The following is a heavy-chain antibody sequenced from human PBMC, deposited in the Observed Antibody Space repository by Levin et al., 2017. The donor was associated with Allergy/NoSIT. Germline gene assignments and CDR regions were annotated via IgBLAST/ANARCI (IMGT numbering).Heavy chain of an antibody. CDR2: FYYDGST. V-gene: IGHV4-39*01. Sequence: SETLSLTCTVSGDSISSRSYYWGWIRQPPGKGLEWIGTFYYDGSTYYNPSLKSRVSISVDTSKNHLSLRLSSVTAADTAVYYCARRPRYSTFDFWGQGTLVTVAS. CDR1: GDSISSRSYY. J-gene: IGHJ4*02. D-gene: IGHD5-12*01. CDR3: ARRPRYSTFDF.